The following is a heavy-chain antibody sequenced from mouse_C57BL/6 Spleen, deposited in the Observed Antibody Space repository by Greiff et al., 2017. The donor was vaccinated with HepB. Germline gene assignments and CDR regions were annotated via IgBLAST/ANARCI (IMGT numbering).Heavy chain of an antibody. CDR1: GYTFTNYW. Sequence: QVQLQQSGAELVRPGTSVNMSCKASGYTFTNYWIGWAKQRPGHGLEWIGDIYPGGGYTNYNEKFKGKATLTADKSSSTAYMQFSSLTSEDSAIYYCAREGLRGGFSMDYWGQGTSVTVSS. CDR2: IYPGGGYT. J-gene: IGHJ4*01. CDR3: AREGLRGGFSMDY. V-gene: IGHV1-63*01. D-gene: IGHD2-4*01.